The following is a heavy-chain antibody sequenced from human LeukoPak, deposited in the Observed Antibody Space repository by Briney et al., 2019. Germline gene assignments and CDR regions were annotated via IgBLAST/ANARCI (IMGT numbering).Heavy chain of an antibody. V-gene: IGHV3-53*01. J-gene: IGHJ4*02. CDR3: ARVTGPTSTVVRGVIIPTFDY. CDR1: GFTVNNNY. Sequence: TGGSLRLSCAASGFTVNNNYMSWVRQAPGKGLEWVSIIYSGGTTYYADSVKGRFTISRDNSKNTLYLQMNSLRAEDTAVYYCARVTGPTSTVVRGVIIPTFDYWGQGTLVTVSS. D-gene: IGHD3-10*01. CDR2: IYSGGTT.